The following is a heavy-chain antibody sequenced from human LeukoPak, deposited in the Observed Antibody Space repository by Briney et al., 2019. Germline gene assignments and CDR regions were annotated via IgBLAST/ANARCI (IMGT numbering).Heavy chain of an antibody. CDR2: ISYDGSKK. J-gene: IGHJ4*02. D-gene: IGHD3-22*01. Sequence: PGRSLRLSCAASGFTFSSYAMHWVRQAPGKGLEWVAVISYDGSKKYYADSVKGRFTISRDNSKNTLYLQMNSVRSEDTAVYYCARDLYLVVLYYFDYWGQGTLVTVSS. CDR3: ARDLYLVVLYYFDY. V-gene: IGHV3-30*04. CDR1: GFTFSSYA.